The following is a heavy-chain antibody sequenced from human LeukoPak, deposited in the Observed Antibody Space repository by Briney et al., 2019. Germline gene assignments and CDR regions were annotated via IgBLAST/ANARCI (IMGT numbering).Heavy chain of an antibody. Sequence: GRSLRLSCAASRFTFSSYGMHWVRQAPGKGLEWVAVISHDGSNKYYADSVKGRFTISRDNSKNTLYLQMNSLRAEDTAVYYCARNYGSGSWYFDYWGQGTLVTVSS. CDR1: RFTFSSYG. D-gene: IGHD3-10*01. CDR3: ARNYGSGSWYFDY. CDR2: ISHDGSNK. V-gene: IGHV3-30*03. J-gene: IGHJ4*02.